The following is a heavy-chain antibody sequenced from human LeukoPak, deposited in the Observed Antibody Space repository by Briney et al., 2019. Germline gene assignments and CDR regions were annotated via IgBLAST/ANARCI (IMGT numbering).Heavy chain of an antibody. Sequence: ASVKVSCKSSGYTFTGYYMHWVRQAPGQGLEWMGWINPNSGGTNYAQKFQGRVTMTRDTSISTAYMELSRLRSDDTAVYYCAREHVSSSSWKIDYYYYYYMDVWGKGTTVTISS. CDR2: INPNSGGT. CDR1: GYTFTGYY. V-gene: IGHV1-2*02. J-gene: IGHJ6*03. D-gene: IGHD6-13*01. CDR3: AREHVSSSSWKIDYYYYYYMDV.